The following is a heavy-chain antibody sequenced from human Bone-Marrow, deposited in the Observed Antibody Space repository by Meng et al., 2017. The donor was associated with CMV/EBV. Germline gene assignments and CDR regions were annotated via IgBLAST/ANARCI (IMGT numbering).Heavy chain of an antibody. Sequence: GESLKISCAASGFTFSSYSMNWVRQAPGKGLEWVSSISSSSSYIYYADSVKGRFTISRDNAKNSLYLQMNSLRAEDTAVYYCARSYCSSTSCYRSYYYYGMDVWGQGTTVTVSS. CDR1: GFTFSSYS. D-gene: IGHD2-2*01. CDR3: ARSYCSSTSCYRSYYYYGMDV. V-gene: IGHV3-21*01. J-gene: IGHJ6*02. CDR2: ISSSSSYI.